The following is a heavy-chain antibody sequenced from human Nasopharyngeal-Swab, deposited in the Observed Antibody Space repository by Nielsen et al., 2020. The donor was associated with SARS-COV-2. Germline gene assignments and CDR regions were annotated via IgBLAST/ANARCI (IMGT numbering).Heavy chain of an antibody. J-gene: IGHJ6*02. CDR3: AREGYGSPLDV. CDR2: IGTAGDT. CDR1: GFTFSSYD. D-gene: IGHD3-10*01. Sequence: GGSLRLSCAASGFTFSSYDMHWVRQATGKGLKWVSAIGTAGDTYYPGSVKGRFTISRENAKNSLYLQMNSLRAGDTAVYYCAREGYGSPLDVWGQGTTVTVSS. V-gene: IGHV3-13*01.